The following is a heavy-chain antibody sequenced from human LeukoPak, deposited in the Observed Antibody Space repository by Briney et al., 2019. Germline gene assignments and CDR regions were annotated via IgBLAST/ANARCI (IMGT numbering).Heavy chain of an antibody. Sequence: SQTLSLTCAISGYSVSRKSVAWHWIRQSPSRGLEWLGRTYYRSKWRNDYAVSLKSRITINADTSKNQFSLQLNSVTPEDTAMYYCANIAAAGPDAFDSWGQGTMVTVSS. J-gene: IGHJ3*02. CDR3: ANIAAAGPDAFDS. CDR1: GYSVSRKSVA. D-gene: IGHD6-13*01. CDR2: TYYRSKWRN. V-gene: IGHV6-1*01.